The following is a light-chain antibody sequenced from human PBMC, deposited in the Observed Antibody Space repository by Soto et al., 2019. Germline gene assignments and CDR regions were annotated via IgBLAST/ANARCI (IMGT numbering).Light chain of an antibody. J-gene: IGKJ1*01. Sequence: EIVLTQSPGTLSLSPGDRATLSCRASQSVSNNYLAWYQQKPGQAPRLLIYGASIRATGIPDRLSGSGSGTDFTLTISRLEPEDFAVYYCQQYGSTPRTFDQGTKVEIK. CDR1: QSVSNNY. CDR3: QQYGSTPRT. V-gene: IGKV3-20*01. CDR2: GAS.